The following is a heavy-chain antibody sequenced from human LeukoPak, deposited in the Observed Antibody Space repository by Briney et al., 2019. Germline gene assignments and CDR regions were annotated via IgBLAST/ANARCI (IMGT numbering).Heavy chain of an antibody. CDR1: GFTFSSYA. CDR2: ISSNGGST. V-gene: IGHV3-64*01. J-gene: IGHJ4*02. D-gene: IGHD3-3*01. Sequence: GGSLRLSCAASGFTFSSYAMHWVRQAPGKGLEYVSAISSNGGSTYYANSVKGRSTISRDSSKNTLYLQMGSLRAEDMAVYYCARSLRGDYFDYWGQGTLVTVSS. CDR3: ARSLRGDYFDY.